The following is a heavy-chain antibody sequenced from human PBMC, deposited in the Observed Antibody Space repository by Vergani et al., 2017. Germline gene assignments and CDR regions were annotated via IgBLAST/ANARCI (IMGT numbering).Heavy chain of an antibody. CDR1: GFTFSNAW. CDR2: IKSKTDGGTK. Sequence: EVQLVESGGGLVKPGGSLRLSCAASGFTFSNAWMSWVRQTPGKGLGLVGSIKSKTDGGTKDYAAPVEGRFTISRNDSKNTLYLQMNSLKTEDTAVYYCTTDGRGFTVTTNPIDYWGQGTLVTVSS. V-gene: IGHV3-15*01. J-gene: IGHJ4*02. D-gene: IGHD4-17*01. CDR3: TTDGRGFTVTTNPIDY.